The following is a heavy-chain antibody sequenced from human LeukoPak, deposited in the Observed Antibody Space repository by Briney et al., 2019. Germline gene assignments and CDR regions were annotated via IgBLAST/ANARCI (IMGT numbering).Heavy chain of an antibody. D-gene: IGHD3-3*01. Sequence: SETLSLTCTVSGGFISSGSYYWSWIRQPAGKGLEWIGRIYTSGSTNYDPSLKSRVTISVDTSKNQFSLKLSSVTAADTAVYYCARDRLEWLLGLDPWGQGTLVTVSS. CDR2: IYTSGST. CDR3: ARDRLEWLLGLDP. CDR1: GGFISSGSYY. J-gene: IGHJ5*02. V-gene: IGHV4-61*02.